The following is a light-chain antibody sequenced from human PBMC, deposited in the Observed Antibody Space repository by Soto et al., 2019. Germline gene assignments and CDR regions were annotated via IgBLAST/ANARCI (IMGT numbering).Light chain of an antibody. V-gene: IGLV2-8*01. CDR3: CSYVGGYSYV. CDR1: SSDVGAYTY. Sequence: QSVLTQPPSASGSPGQSVTISCTGTSSDVGAYTYVSWYQQHPGKAPKPMIYGVTERPSGVPDRFSGSKSGNTASLTVSGLQTEDEADYYCCSYVGGYSYVFGIGTKVTVL. J-gene: IGLJ1*01. CDR2: GVT.